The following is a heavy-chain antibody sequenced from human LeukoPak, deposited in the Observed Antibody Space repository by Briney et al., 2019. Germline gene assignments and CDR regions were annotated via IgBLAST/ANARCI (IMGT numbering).Heavy chain of an antibody. V-gene: IGHV3-7*01. CDR1: GFTFSSYW. CDR2: IKQDGSEK. CDR3: ARGGFDWLLDFDY. Sequence: PGGSLRLSCAASGFTFSSYWMSWVRQAPGKGLEWVANIKQDGSEKYYVDSVKGRFTISRDNAKNSLYLQMNSLRAEDTAVYYCARGGFDWLLDFDYWGQGAMVTVSS. J-gene: IGHJ4*02. D-gene: IGHD3-9*01.